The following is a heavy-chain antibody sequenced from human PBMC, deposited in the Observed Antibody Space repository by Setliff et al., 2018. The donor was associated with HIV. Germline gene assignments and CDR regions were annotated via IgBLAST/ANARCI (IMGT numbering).Heavy chain of an antibody. Sequence: SETLSLTCTVSGGTISSSDYYWGWIRQPPGKGLEWIGSIYYSGSTYYNPSLKSRVTISVDTSKNQFSLKLSSVTAADTAVYYCARHPPYCSGGSCYRGRGYYFDYWGQGTLVTVSS. CDR1: GGTISSSDYY. V-gene: IGHV4-39*01. J-gene: IGHJ4*02. CDR3: ARHPPYCSGGSCYRGRGYYFDY. CDR2: IYYSGST. D-gene: IGHD2-15*01.